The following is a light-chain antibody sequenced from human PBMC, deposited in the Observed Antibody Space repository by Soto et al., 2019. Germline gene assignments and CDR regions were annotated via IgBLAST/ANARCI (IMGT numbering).Light chain of an antibody. CDR1: SSDVGGYNY. Sequence: QSALTQPASVSGSPGQSITISCTGASSDVGGYNYVSWYQQHPGKAPKLIIYDVSNRPSGVSDRFSGSKSGNTASLTISGLQTEDEADYFCSSCATSSTLHVFGTGTKLIVL. CDR2: DVS. CDR3: SSCATSSTLHV. V-gene: IGLV2-14*03. J-gene: IGLJ1*01.